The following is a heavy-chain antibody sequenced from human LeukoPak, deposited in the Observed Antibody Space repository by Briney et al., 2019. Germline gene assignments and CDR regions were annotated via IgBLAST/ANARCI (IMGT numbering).Heavy chain of an antibody. J-gene: IGHJ4*02. CDR1: GFTFDDYA. D-gene: IGHD6-13*01. V-gene: IGHV3-9*01. CDR2: ISWNSGSI. CDR3: ARDFAAAGYFDY. Sequence: GGSLRLSCAASGFTFDDYAVHWVRQAPGKGLEWVSGISWNSGSIGYADSVKGRFTISRDNAKNTLYLQMNSLRAEDTAVYYCARDFAAAGYFDYWGQGTLVTVSS.